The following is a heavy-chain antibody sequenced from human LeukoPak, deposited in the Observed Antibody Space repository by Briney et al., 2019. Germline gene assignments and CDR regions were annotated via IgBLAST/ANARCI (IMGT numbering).Heavy chain of an antibody. Sequence: GASVKVSCKASGYTFTGYYMHWVRQAPGQGLEWMGWINPNSGGTNYAQKFQGRVTMTRDTSISTAYMELSRLRSDDTAVYYCARPGITGTKGNWFDPWGQGTLVTVSS. J-gene: IGHJ5*02. V-gene: IGHV1-2*02. CDR2: INPNSGGT. CDR1: GYTFTGYY. CDR3: ARPGITGTKGNWFDP. D-gene: IGHD1-7*01.